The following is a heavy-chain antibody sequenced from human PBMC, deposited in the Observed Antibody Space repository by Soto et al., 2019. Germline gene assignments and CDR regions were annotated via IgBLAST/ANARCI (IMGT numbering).Heavy chain of an antibody. CDR1: GYTFSNYD. Sequence: QVQLVQSGAELKKPGASVKVSCKAPGYTFSNYDMNWVRQATGQGPEWIGWVNPNNGDTGYAQKFQGRVTLTTDISTTTAYMELTSLRSEDTAIYYCAKVSRKGSAIDFDYWGQGTLITVPS. J-gene: IGHJ4*02. V-gene: IGHV1-8*01. D-gene: IGHD3-10*01. CDR2: VNPNNGDT. CDR3: AKVSRKGSAIDFDY.